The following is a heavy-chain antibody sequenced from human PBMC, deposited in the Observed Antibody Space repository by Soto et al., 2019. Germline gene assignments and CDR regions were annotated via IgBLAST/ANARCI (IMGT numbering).Heavy chain of an antibody. Sequence: GRCLRLSCAASAFTLNTYAMSWVRHAPGKGLEWVSVISNSGGRTSYADSVTGPFTISRDNSKNTLYLQMNSLRVEVTAVYFCAKEVVSNGWSYFDCWGQGTLVTVSS. CDR2: ISNSGGRT. J-gene: IGHJ4*02. V-gene: IGHV3-23*01. CDR3: AKEVVSNGWSYFDC. CDR1: AFTLNTYA. D-gene: IGHD6-19*01.